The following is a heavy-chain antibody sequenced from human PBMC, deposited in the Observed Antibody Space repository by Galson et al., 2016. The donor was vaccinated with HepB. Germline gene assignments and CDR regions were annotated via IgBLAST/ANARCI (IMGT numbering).Heavy chain of an antibody. Sequence: SLRLSCAASGFIFDDYAMHWVRQAPGKGLEWVSGISWNSGSVAYADSVKGRFTISRDNAKNSLYLQMNSLRTEDTALYYCAKDIAPDSSSWYRYFHHWGQGTLVTVSS. J-gene: IGHJ1*01. CDR1: GFIFDDYA. D-gene: IGHD6-13*01. CDR2: ISWNSGSV. CDR3: AKDIAPDSSSWYRYFHH. V-gene: IGHV3-9*01.